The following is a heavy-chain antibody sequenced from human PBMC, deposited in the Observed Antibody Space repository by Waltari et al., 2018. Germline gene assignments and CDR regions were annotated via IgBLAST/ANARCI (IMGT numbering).Heavy chain of an antibody. V-gene: IGHV3-23*01. Sequence: EVQLLESGGGLVQPGGSLRLSCAASGFTFSSYAMSWVRQAPGKGLEWVAAISGSGSSTYYADSVKGRFTISRDNSKNTLYLQMNSLRAEDTAVYYCAKASSGWYYFDYWGQGTLVTVSS. CDR1: GFTFSSYA. CDR2: ISGSGSST. CDR3: AKASSGWYYFDY. J-gene: IGHJ4*02. D-gene: IGHD6-19*01.